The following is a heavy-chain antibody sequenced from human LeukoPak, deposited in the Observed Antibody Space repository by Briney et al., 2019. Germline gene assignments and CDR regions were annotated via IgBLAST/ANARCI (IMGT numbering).Heavy chain of an antibody. J-gene: IGHJ4*02. CDR3: ARGRDGYKYFDY. CDR2: IIPIFGTA. V-gene: IGHV1-69*13. CDR1: GGTFSSYA. Sequence: VASVKVSCKASGGTFSSYAISWVRQAPGQGLEWMGGIIPIFGTANYAQKFQGRVTITADESTSTAYMELSSLRSEDTAVYYCARGRDGYKYFDYWGQGTLVTVSS. D-gene: IGHD5-24*01.